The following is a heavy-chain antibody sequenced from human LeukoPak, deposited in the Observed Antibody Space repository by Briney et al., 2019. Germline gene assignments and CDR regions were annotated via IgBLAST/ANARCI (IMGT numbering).Heavy chain of an antibody. J-gene: IGHJ4*02. V-gene: IGHV4-31*03. CDR3: ARGNYDSSGYPWFDY. Sequence: SETLSLTCTVSGGSISSGGYYWSWIRQHPGKGLEWIGYIYYSGSTYYNPSLKSRVTISVDTSKNQFSLKLSSVTAADTAVYYCARGNYDSSGYPWFDYWGQGTLVTVSS. D-gene: IGHD3-22*01. CDR1: GGSISSGGYY. CDR2: IYYSGST.